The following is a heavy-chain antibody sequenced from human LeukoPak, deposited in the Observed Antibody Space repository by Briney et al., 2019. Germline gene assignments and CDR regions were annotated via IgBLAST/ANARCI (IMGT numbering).Heavy chain of an antibody. V-gene: IGHV1-69*05. D-gene: IGHD4-17*01. Sequence: SVKVSCKASGGTFSSYAISWVRQAPGQGVEWMGGIIPIFGTANNVQKFQGRVTITTDEFTSTAYMELSSLSSEDTAVYYCASKKDDYGDYVLDYWGQGTLVTVSS. CDR3: ASKKDDYGDYVLDY. CDR2: IIPIFGTA. J-gene: IGHJ4*02. CDR1: GGTFSSYA.